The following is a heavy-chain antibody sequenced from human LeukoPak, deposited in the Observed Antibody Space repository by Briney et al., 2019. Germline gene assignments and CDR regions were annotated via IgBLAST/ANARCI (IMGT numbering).Heavy chain of an antibody. CDR2: IYYSGST. D-gene: IGHD3-10*01. Sequence: SETLSLTCTVSGGSISSSSYYWGWIRQPPGKGLEWIGSIYYSGSTYYNPSLKSRVTISVDTSKNQFSLKLSSVTAADTAVYYCARRGGDGSGSYYKAWGQGTLVTVSS. V-gene: IGHV4-39*01. J-gene: IGHJ5*02. CDR1: GGSISSSSYY. CDR3: ARRGGDGSGSYYKA.